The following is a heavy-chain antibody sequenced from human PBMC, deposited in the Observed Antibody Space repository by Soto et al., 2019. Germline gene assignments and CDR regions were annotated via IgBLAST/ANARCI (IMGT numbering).Heavy chain of an antibody. Sequence: SETLSLTCTVSGGSISSGNNYFSCIRQHPGKGLEWIGYIYYSGSTYYNPSLKSRLTMSGDTSKNQFSLKLSSVTAVDTAVYYCARAPSSSSFFDYWGQGTLVTVPQ. CDR2: IYYSGST. CDR3: ARAPSSSSFFDY. V-gene: IGHV4-31*03. D-gene: IGHD2-2*01. CDR1: GGSISSGNNY. J-gene: IGHJ4*02.